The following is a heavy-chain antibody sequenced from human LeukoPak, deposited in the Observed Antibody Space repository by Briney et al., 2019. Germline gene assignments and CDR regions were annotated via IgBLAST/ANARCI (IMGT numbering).Heavy chain of an antibody. Sequence: SVNVSCQASGYTFTRYYMHWVRQAPGQGLEWVGWINPNSCGTNYAQKFQGWATMTRDTAISKAYMELSRLRSDDTAVYYCARGEDIVVVPTATDLLDYWGQGTLVTVSS. CDR3: ARGEDIVVVPTATDLLDY. CDR2: INPNSCGT. V-gene: IGHV1-2*04. D-gene: IGHD2-2*01. J-gene: IGHJ4*01. CDR1: GYTFTRYY.